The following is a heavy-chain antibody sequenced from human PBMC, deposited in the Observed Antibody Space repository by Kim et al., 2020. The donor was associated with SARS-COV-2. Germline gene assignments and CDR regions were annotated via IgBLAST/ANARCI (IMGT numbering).Heavy chain of an antibody. J-gene: IGHJ4*02. CDR1: GGSFSGYY. CDR2: INHSGST. D-gene: IGHD2-21*02. Sequence: SETLSLTCAVYGGSFSGYYCSWIRQPPGKGMEWIGEINHSGSTNYNTSLKSRVTISVDTSKNQFYLKLSSVTAADTAVYYCARAGFVVVTAILDYWGQGTLVTVSS. CDR3: ARAGFVVVTAILDY. V-gene: IGHV4-34*01.